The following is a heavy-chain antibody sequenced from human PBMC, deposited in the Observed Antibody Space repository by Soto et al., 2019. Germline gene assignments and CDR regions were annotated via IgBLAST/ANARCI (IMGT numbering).Heavy chain of an antibody. Sequence: SETLSLTCTVSGGSISSYYWSWIRQPPGKGLEWIGYIYYSGSTNYNPSLKSRVTISVDTSKIQFSLKLSSVTAADTAVYYCARREQQLVDDAFDIWGQGTMVTVSS. CDR2: IYYSGST. D-gene: IGHD6-13*01. CDR3: ARREQQLVDDAFDI. CDR1: GGSISSYY. V-gene: IGHV4-59*01. J-gene: IGHJ3*02.